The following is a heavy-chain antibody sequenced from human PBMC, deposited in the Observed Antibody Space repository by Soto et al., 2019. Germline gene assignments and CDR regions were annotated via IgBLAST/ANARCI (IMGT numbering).Heavy chain of an antibody. V-gene: IGHV1-3*01. Sequence: QVHLVQSGAEVRKPGASVKVSCKASGYTFSSYAMLWVRQAPGQRLEWMGWINAGYGNTKSSQKFQDRVTISRDTSASTAYMELTSLRSEDTAVYYCARDTGDGTFDFWGQGTLVTVPS. CDR2: INAGYGNT. CDR1: GYTFSSYA. CDR3: ARDTGDGTFDF. J-gene: IGHJ4*02. D-gene: IGHD7-27*01.